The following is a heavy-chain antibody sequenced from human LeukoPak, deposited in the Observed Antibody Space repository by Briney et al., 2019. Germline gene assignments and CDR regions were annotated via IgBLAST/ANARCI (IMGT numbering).Heavy chain of an antibody. J-gene: IGHJ4*02. Sequence: SETLSLTCAVYGGSFSGYYWSWIRQPPGKGLEWIGEINHSGSTNYNPSLKSRVTISVDTSKNQFSLKLSSVTAADTAVYYCSTRHTAMVLVYWGQGTLVTVSS. CDR3: STRHTAMVLVY. CDR1: GGSFSGYY. D-gene: IGHD5-18*01. V-gene: IGHV4-34*01. CDR2: INHSGST.